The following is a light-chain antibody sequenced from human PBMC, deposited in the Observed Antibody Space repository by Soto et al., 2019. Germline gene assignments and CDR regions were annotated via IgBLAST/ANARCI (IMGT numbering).Light chain of an antibody. Sequence: IQMTQSPSSVFASVGDRVTITCRARQGVSAWLAWYQQKPGKAPKLLIFSAYNLQSGVPSRFSGGGSGMDFTLTISSLQPEDFATYYCQQAANLWTFGQGTKVEIK. CDR1: QGVSAW. CDR2: SAY. J-gene: IGKJ1*01. CDR3: QQAANLWT. V-gene: IGKV1-12*01.